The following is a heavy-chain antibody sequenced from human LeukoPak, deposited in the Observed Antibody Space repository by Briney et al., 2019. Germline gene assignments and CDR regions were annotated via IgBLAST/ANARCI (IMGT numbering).Heavy chain of an antibody. Sequence: KSSETLSLTCTVSGGSISSSSYYWGWIRQPPGKGLEWIGSIYYSGSTYYNPSLKSRVTISVDTSKNKFSLKLSSVTAADTAVYYCARIHLGYCSSTSCYREEDWFDPWGQGTLVTVSS. CDR3: ARIHLGYCSSTSCYREEDWFDP. J-gene: IGHJ5*02. V-gene: IGHV4-39*01. CDR2: IYYSGST. CDR1: GGSISSSSYY. D-gene: IGHD2-2*01.